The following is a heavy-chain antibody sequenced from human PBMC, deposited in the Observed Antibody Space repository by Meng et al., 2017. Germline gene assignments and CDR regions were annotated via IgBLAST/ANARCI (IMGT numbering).Heavy chain of an antibody. CDR1: GFTFSDYY. CDR3: ARDSVPIGGYSGYDSENYFDY. J-gene: IGHJ4*01. Sequence: GESLKISCAASGFTFSDYYMSWIRQAPGKGLEWVSYISSSGSTIYYADSVKGRFTISRDNAKNSLYLQMNSLRAEDTAVYYCARDSVPIGGYSGYDSENYFDYWGHGTLV. CDR2: ISSSGSTI. V-gene: IGHV3-11*01. D-gene: IGHD5-12*01.